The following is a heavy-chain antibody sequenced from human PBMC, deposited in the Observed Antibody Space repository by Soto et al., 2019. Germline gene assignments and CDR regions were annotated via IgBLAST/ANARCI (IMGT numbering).Heavy chain of an antibody. CDR2: ISYDGSNK. CDR1: GFTFSSYA. CDR3: ARPTDPGFNWFDT. Sequence: GGSLRLSCAASGFTFSSYAMHWVRQAPGKGLEWVAVISYDGSNKYYADSVKGRFTISRDNSKNTLYLQMNSLRAEDTAVYYCARPTDPGFNWFDTWGQGTLVTVSS. J-gene: IGHJ5*02. V-gene: IGHV3-30-3*01.